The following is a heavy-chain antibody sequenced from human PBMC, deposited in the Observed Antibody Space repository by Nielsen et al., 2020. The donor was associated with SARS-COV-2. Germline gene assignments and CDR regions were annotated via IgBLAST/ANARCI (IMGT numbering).Heavy chain of an antibody. CDR1: GGSVSSTDYY. V-gene: IGHV4-61*08. J-gene: IGHJ4*02. CDR3: VRIDMATISVDY. Sequence: SETLSLTCFVSGGSVSSTDYYWSWIRQPPGKGLEWIGYIFYRGNTNYNPSLKSRVTISVDTSKNQFSLKVNSVTAADTAVYYCVRIDMATISVDYWGRGTLVTVSS. D-gene: IGHD5-24*01. CDR2: IFYRGNT.